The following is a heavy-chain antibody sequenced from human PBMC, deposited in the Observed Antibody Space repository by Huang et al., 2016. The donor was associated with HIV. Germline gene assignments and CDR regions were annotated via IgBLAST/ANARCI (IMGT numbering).Heavy chain of an antibody. V-gene: IGHV4-34*01. D-gene: IGHD3-10*01. CDR3: ARAGRGVISMVRGVINYFDY. CDR1: CGSFNGYS. Sequence: QVHLQQWGAGLLKPSETLSLTCAVYCGSFNGYSWSWIRQPPGKGLEWIGEINHRRRTNSKPSSNSRVTVSVDTSKNQFSLKVRSVTAADTAVYYCARAGRGVISMVRGVINYFDYWGQGTLVTVSS. CDR2: INHRRRT. J-gene: IGHJ4*02.